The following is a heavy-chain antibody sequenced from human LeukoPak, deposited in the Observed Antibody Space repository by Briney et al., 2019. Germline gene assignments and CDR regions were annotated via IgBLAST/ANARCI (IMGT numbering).Heavy chain of an antibody. V-gene: IGHV1-69*13. CDR1: GGTFSSYA. J-gene: IGHJ6*02. CDR2: IIPIFGTA. Sequence: ASVKVSCKASGGTFSSYAISWVRQAPGQGLEWMGGIIPIFGTANYAQKFQGRVTITADESTSTAYMEPSSLRPEDTAVYYCARTAGSNPIWFGELNYGMDVWGQGTTVTVSS. D-gene: IGHD3-10*01. CDR3: ARTAGSNPIWFGELNYGMDV.